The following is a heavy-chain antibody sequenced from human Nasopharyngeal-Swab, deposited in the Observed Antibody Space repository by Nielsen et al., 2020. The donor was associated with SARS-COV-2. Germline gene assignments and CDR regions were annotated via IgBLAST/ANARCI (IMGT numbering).Heavy chain of an antibody. D-gene: IGHD3-22*01. V-gene: IGHV3-48*03. J-gene: IGHJ4*02. Sequence: GGSLRLSCAASGFTFSSYEMNWVRQAPGKWLEWVSYISSSGSTIYYADSVKGRFTISRDNAKNSLYLQMNSLRAEDTAVYYCARDQTYDSSGPDLSFDYWGQGTLVTVSS. CDR3: ARDQTYDSSGPDLSFDY. CDR1: GFTFSSYE. CDR2: ISSSGSTI.